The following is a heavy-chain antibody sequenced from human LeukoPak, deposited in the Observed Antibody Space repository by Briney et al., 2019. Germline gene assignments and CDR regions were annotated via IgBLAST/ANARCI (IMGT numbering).Heavy chain of an antibody. V-gene: IGHV3-30-3*01. Sequence: PGRSLRLSCAASGFTFDDYAMHWVRQAPGKGLEWVAVISYDGSNKYYADSVKGRFTISRDNSKNTLYLQMNSLRAEDTAVYYCARDQGQQLAPGACDYWGQGTLVTVSS. CDR3: ARDQGQQLAPGACDY. CDR1: GFTFDDYA. CDR2: ISYDGSNK. D-gene: IGHD6-13*01. J-gene: IGHJ4*02.